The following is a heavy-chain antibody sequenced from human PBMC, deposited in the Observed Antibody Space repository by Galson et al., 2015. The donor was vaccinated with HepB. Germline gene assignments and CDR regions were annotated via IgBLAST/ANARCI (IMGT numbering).Heavy chain of an antibody. J-gene: IGHJ4*02. V-gene: IGHV3-23*01. Sequence: SLRLSCAASGFTFSSYAMSWVRQAPGKGLEWVSAISGSGGSTYYADSVKGRFTISRDNSKNTLDLQMNSLRAEDTAVYYCAKSGGSYRLYYFDYWGQGTLVTVSS. CDR3: AKSGGSYRLYYFDY. D-gene: IGHD3-16*02. CDR2: ISGSGGST. CDR1: GFTFSSYA.